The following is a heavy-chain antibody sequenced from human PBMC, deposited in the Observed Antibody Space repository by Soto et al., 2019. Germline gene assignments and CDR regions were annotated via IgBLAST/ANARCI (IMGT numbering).Heavy chain of an antibody. CDR3: ARRTVNIRTFYSGLKTRCLDY. CDR1: GDSMSSSDYY. D-gene: IGHD6-19*01. V-gene: IGHV4-39*01. Sequence: SETLSLTCAVSGDSMSSSDYYWGWIRQPPGKGLEWIGSIYYSGSTYYNPSLQSRVAISVDTSKNQFSLKLKSVTAADTAIYYCARRTVNIRTFYSGLKTRCLDYWGQGAPVTVSS. CDR2: IYYSGST. J-gene: IGHJ4*02.